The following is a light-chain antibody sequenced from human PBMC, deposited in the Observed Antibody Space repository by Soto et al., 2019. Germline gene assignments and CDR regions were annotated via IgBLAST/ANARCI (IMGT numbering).Light chain of an antibody. CDR2: DAS. J-gene: IGKJ1*01. Sequence: EIVLTQSPGTLSLSPGERATLSCRASQTVINTYVAWYQQKPGQAPRLLIYDASTRATGIPDRFSGSGSGTDFTLTISRLGPEDFAVYDCQQYGTSPWTFGQGTKVDIK. CDR1: QTVINTY. V-gene: IGKV3-20*01. CDR3: QQYGTSPWT.